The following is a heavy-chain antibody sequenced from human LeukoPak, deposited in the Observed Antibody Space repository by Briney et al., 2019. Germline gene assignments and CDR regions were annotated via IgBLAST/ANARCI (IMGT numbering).Heavy chain of an antibody. CDR2: ISGSSSFI. CDR3: ARVRSSGSPLDY. V-gene: IGHV3-21*04. CDR1: GFTFSTYS. Sequence: GGSLRLSCAASGFTFSTYSMNWVRQAPGKGLEWVSSISGSSSFIYYADSVKGRFTISRDNAKQSLYLQLNSLTAEDTAVYFCARVRSSGSPLDYWGQGTLVTVSS. D-gene: IGHD3-10*01. J-gene: IGHJ4*02.